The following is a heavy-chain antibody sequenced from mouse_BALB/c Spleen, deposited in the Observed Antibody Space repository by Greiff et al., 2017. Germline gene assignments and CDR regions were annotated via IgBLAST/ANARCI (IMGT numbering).Heavy chain of an antibody. Sequence: VQLQQSGAELVKPGASVKLSCTASGFNIKDTYMHWVKQRPEQGLEWIGRIDPANGNTKYDPKFQGKATITADTSSNTAYLQLSSLTSEDTAVYYYASSRYDYDDAQSLVWGAGTTLTVSS. D-gene: IGHD2-4*01. CDR1: GFNIKDTY. CDR2: IDPANGNT. V-gene: IGHV14-3*02. J-gene: IGHJ1*01. CDR3: ASSRYDYDDAQSLV.